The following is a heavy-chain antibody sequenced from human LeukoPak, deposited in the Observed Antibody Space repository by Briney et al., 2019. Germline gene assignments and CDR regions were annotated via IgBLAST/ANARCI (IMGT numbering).Heavy chain of an antibody. CDR3: ARSSEMATPWNYYMDV. Sequence: GASVKVSCKASGYTFTSYGISWVRQAPGQGREWMGWISAYNGNTNYAQKLQGRVTMTTDTSTSTAYMELRSMRSDDTAVYYCARSSEMATPWNYYMDVWGKGTTVTVSS. D-gene: IGHD5-24*01. J-gene: IGHJ6*03. CDR2: ISAYNGNT. V-gene: IGHV1-18*01. CDR1: GYTFTSYG.